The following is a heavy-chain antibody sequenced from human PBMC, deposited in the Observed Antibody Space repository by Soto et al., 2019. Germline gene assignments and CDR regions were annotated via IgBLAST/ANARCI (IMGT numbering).Heavy chain of an antibody. J-gene: IGHJ4*02. CDR2: ISAYNGNT. Sequence: QVQLVQSGAEVKKPGASVKVSCKASGYTFTSYGISWVRQAPGQGLEWMGWISAYNGNTNYAQKLQGRVTMTTDTATRKAYMEMRSLRSDDTAVYYCARAREGYCSGGSCYELDYWGQGTLVTVCS. CDR1: GYTFTSYG. CDR3: ARAREGYCSGGSCYELDY. D-gene: IGHD2-15*01. V-gene: IGHV1-18*01.